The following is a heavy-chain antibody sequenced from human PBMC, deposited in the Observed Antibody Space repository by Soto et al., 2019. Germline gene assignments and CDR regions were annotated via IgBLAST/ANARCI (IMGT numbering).Heavy chain of an antibody. V-gene: IGHV3-33*01. J-gene: IGHJ4*02. Sequence: QVQLVESGGGVVQPGRSLRLSCAASGFTFSSYGTHWVRQAPGKGLEWVAVIWYDGSNKYYADSVKGRFTISRDNSKNTLYLQMNSLRAEDTAVYYCARGHSGSYYWGQGTLVTVSS. D-gene: IGHD1-26*01. CDR1: GFTFSSYG. CDR2: IWYDGSNK. CDR3: ARGHSGSYY.